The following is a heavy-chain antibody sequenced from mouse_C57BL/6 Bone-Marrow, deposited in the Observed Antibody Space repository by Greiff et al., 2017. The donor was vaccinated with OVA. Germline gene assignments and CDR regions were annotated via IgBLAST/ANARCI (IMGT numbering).Heavy chain of an antibody. CDR3: ARGGTGY. J-gene: IGHJ2*01. CDR2: IHPNRGST. D-gene: IGHD4-1*01. Sequence: QVQLQQSGAELVKPGASVKLSCKASGYTFTSYWMHWVKQRPGQGLEWIGMIHPNRGSTNYNEKFKSKATLTVDKSSSTDYRQRSSVTSEDSAVYYGARGGTGYWGQGTTLTVSS. V-gene: IGHV1-64*01. CDR1: GYTFTSYW.